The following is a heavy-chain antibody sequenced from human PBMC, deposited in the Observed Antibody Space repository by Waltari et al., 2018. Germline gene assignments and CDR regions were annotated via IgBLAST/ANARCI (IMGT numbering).Heavy chain of an antibody. J-gene: IGHJ4*02. V-gene: IGHV1-69*13. Sequence: QVQLVQSGAEVTKPGSSVKVSCKASGGTLSSYAISWVRQAPGQGLEWMGGIIPIFVTADYAQKFQGRDTITADESTSTAYMELSSLRSEDTAVYYCAREGGYDLSDYWGQGTLVTVSS. D-gene: IGHD5-12*01. CDR1: GGTLSSYA. CDR2: IIPIFVTA. CDR3: AREGGYDLSDY.